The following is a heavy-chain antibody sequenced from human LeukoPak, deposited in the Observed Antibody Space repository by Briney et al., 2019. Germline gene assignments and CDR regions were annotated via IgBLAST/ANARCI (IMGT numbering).Heavy chain of an antibody. J-gene: IGHJ4*02. CDR1: GGSISSSSYY. CDR3: ARDLGILSGYDLGFDY. V-gene: IGHV4-39*07. Sequence: PSETLSLTCTVSGGSISSSSYYWGWIRQPPGKGLEWIGSIYYSGSTYYNPSLKSRVTISVDTSKNQFSLKLSSVTAADTAVYYCARDLGILSGYDLGFDYWGQGTLVTVSS. CDR2: IYYSGST. D-gene: IGHD5-12*01.